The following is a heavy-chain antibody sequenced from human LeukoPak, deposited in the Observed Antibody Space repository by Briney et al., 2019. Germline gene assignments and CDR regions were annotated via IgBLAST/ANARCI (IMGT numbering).Heavy chain of an antibody. CDR3: ARDHCSSTSCYAFDI. J-gene: IGHJ3*02. D-gene: IGHD2-2*01. Sequence: EASVKVSCKASGYTFTGYYMHWVRQAPGQGLEWMGWINPNSGGTNYAQKFQGRVTMTKDTSISTAYMELSRLRSDDTAVYYCARDHCSSTSCYAFDIWGQGTMVTVSS. CDR1: GYTFTGYY. V-gene: IGHV1-2*02. CDR2: INPNSGGT.